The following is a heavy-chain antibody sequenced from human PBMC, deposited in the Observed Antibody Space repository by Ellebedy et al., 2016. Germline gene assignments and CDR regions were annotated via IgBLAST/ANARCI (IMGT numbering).Heavy chain of an antibody. CDR3: ASEIQLWSEYYYYGMDV. CDR1: GGTFSSYA. CDR2: IIPILGTA. V-gene: IGHV1-69*04. D-gene: IGHD5-18*01. Sequence: ASVKVSCKASGGTFSSYAISWVRQAPGQGLEWMGRIIPILGTANYAQKFQGRVTITADKSTSTAYMELSSLRSEDTAVYYCASEIQLWSEYYYYGMDVWGQGTTVTVSS. J-gene: IGHJ6*02.